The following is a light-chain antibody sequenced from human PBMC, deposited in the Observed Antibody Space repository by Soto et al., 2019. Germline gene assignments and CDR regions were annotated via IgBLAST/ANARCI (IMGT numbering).Light chain of an antibody. CDR3: CSFALGSTLI. Sequence: QTVVTQPASVSGSPGQSITISCTGTSSDVGNYNLVSWYQQYPGKAPKLMIYEGGKRPSGVSNRFSGSKSGNTASLTISGLQAEDEADYYCCSFALGSTLIFGGGTKLTVL. J-gene: IGLJ2*01. V-gene: IGLV2-23*01. CDR1: SSDVGNYNL. CDR2: EGG.